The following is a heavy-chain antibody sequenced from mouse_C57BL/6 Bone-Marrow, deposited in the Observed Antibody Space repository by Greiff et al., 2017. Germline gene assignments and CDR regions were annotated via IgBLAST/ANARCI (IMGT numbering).Heavy chain of an antibody. CDR3: TTGATAPGDFDY. D-gene: IGHD1-2*01. CDR2: IDPENGDT. CDR1: GFNIKDDY. Sequence: VQLQQSGAELVRPGASVKLSCTASGFNIKDDYMHWVKQRPEQGLEWIGWIDPENGDTEYASKFQGKATITADTSSNTAYLQLSSLTSEDTAVYYCTTGATAPGDFDYWGQGTTLTVSS. J-gene: IGHJ2*01. V-gene: IGHV14-4*01.